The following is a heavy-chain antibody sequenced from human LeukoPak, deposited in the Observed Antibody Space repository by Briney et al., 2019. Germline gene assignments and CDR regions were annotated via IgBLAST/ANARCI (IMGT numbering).Heavy chain of an antibody. Sequence: SETLSLTCTVSGGSISSSSYYWGWIRQPPGKGLEWIGSIYYSGSTYYNPSLKSRVTISVDTSKNQFSLKLSSVTAADTAVNYCARDSGSYSFTWGRGTLVTVSS. J-gene: IGHJ5*02. V-gene: IGHV4-39*01. CDR2: IYYSGST. CDR3: ARDSGSYSFT. CDR1: GGSISSSSYY. D-gene: IGHD1-26*01.